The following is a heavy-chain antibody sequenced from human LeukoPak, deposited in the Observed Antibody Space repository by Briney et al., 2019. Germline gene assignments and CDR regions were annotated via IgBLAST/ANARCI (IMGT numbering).Heavy chain of an antibody. V-gene: IGHV3-30*18. J-gene: IGHJ4*02. CDR1: RFSFRSYD. CDR2: SSYDGSNT. D-gene: IGHD6-13*01. CDR3: AKDGQLGGSSWFTLYFDY. Sequence: GGSLRLSCAASRFSFRSYDMHWVRQAPGKRLEWLAVSSYDGSNTYYTDSVKGRFTISRDNSKNTLYLQMSSLRPEDTAVYYCAKDGQLGGSSWFTLYFDYWGQGILVTVSS.